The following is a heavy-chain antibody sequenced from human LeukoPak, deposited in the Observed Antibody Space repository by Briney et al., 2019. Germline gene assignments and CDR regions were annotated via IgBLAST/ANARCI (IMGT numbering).Heavy chain of an antibody. CDR1: GYTFTSYD. CDR2: MNPNSGNT. Sequence: ASVKVSCKASGYTFTSYDINWVRQATGQGLEWMGWMNPNSGNTGYAQKFQGRVTITRNTSISTAYMELSSLRSEDTAVYYCARESSGYYDFWSGYSHEDAFDIWGQGTMVTASS. V-gene: IGHV1-8*03. D-gene: IGHD3-3*01. CDR3: ARESSGYYDFWSGYSHEDAFDI. J-gene: IGHJ3*02.